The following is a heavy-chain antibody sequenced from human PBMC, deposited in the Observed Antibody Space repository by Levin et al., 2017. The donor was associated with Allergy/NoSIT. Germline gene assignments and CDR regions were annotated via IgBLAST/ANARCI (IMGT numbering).Heavy chain of an antibody. D-gene: IGHD2-2*01. Sequence: GESLKISCAASGFTFSSYWMSWVRQAPGKGLEWVANIKQDGSEKYYVDSVKGRFTISRDNAKNSLYLQMNSLRAEDTAVYYCARPARYYYYGMDVWGQGTTVTVSS. V-gene: IGHV3-7*01. CDR1: GFTFSSYW. CDR3: ARPARYYYYGMDV. J-gene: IGHJ6*02. CDR2: IKQDGSEK.